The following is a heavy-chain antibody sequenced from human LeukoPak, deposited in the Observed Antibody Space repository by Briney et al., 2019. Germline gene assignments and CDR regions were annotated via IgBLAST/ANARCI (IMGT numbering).Heavy chain of an antibody. D-gene: IGHD5-18*01. CDR3: ATIKRGSIYGYFDF. Sequence: SETLSLTCTVSGGSISSYYWSWIRQPPGKGLEWIGYMFDSESTKDNPSLKSRITLSADTSKDQFSLRLSSVTAADTAVYYCATIKRGSIYGYFDFWGQGILVTVSS. CDR2: MFDSEST. CDR1: GGSISSYY. J-gene: IGHJ4*02. V-gene: IGHV4-59*01.